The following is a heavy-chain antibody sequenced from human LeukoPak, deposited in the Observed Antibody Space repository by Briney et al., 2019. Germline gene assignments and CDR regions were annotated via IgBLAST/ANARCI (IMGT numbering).Heavy chain of an antibody. J-gene: IGHJ6*03. V-gene: IGHV3-23*01. CDR1: GYTCSSYA. CDR2: ISGSGGST. Sequence: GGSLRLSCAGSGYTCSSYAMSWVRQAPGKGLEWVSAISGSGGSTYYADSVKGRFTIARDNSKNTLYLQMNSLRAEDTAVYYCAKAAAGIYYYYYMDVWGKGTTVTVSS. CDR3: AKAAAGIYYYYYMDV. D-gene: IGHD6-13*01.